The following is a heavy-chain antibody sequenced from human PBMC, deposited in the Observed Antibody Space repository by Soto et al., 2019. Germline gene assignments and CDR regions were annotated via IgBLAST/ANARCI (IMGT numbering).Heavy chain of an antibody. CDR1: GFRLRRYS. V-gene: IGHV3-21*04. Sequence: PGGSLCLSCAASGFRLRRYSMNQVHQAPGKGLEWVSSISSSSSYIYYADSVKGRFTISRDNSKNTLYLQMNSLRAEDTAVYFCAKRRYYDYLDNWFDPWGQGTLVPVSS. D-gene: IGHD3-3*01. CDR2: ISSSSSYI. J-gene: IGHJ5*02. CDR3: AKRRYYDYLDNWFDP.